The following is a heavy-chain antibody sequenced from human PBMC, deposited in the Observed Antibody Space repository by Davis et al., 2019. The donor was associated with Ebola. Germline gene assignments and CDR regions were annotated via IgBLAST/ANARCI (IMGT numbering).Heavy chain of an antibody. CDR2: IYYNGIT. V-gene: IGHV4-61*05. CDR3: ARQDTIMIRGVVFSSHFDS. D-gene: IGHD3-16*01. J-gene: IGHJ4*02. Sequence: MPSETLSLTCTVSGGSISSNNYYWGWIRQPPGKGLEWIGYIYYNGITNYNPSLRSRVTISADTSKNQFSLRLSSVTAADTAVYYCARQDTIMIRGVVFSSHFDSWGQGTVVTVSS. CDR1: GGSISSNNYY.